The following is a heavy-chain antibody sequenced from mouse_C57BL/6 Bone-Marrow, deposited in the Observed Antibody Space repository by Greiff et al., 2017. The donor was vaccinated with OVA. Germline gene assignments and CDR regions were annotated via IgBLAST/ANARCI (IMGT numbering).Heavy chain of an antibody. CDR2: ISNLAYSI. CDR1: GFTFSDYG. Sequence: EVHLVESGGGLVKPGGSLKLSCAASGFTFSDYGMAWVRQAPRKGPEWVAFISNLAYSIYYADTVTGRSTITRENAKNTLYLEMSSLRSEDTAMYYCASRGLFHAMGYWGQGTSVTVSS. J-gene: IGHJ4*01. D-gene: IGHD1-1*02. CDR3: ASRGLFHAMGY. V-gene: IGHV5-15*01.